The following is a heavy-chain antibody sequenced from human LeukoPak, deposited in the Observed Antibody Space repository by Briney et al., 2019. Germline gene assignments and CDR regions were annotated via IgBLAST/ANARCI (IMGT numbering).Heavy chain of an antibody. CDR3: ARGTLRLFDY. Sequence: SETLSLTCTVSGGSISSGGHYWSWIRQHPAKGLEWIGYIYYSGSAYYNPSLESRVTISIDTSKNQFSLKLTSVTAADTAVCFCARGTLRLFDYWGQGTLVTVSS. CDR2: IYYSGSA. CDR1: GGSISSGGHY. J-gene: IGHJ4*02. D-gene: IGHD5/OR15-5a*01. V-gene: IGHV4-31*03.